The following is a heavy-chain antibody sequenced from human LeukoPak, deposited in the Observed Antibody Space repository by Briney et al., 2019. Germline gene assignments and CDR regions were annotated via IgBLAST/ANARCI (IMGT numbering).Heavy chain of an antibody. Sequence: SETLSLTCTVSGGSINSYYWSWMRQPAPKGLAWIERIYTIWRTNYNPSLKSRVTMSVDTSKNQFSLKLSSVTAADTAVYYCAREGYLLYYFDYWGQGTLVTVSS. J-gene: IGHJ4*02. CDR1: GGSINSYY. CDR2: IYTIWRT. CDR3: AREGYLLYYFDY. D-gene: IGHD2/OR15-2a*01. V-gene: IGHV4-4*07.